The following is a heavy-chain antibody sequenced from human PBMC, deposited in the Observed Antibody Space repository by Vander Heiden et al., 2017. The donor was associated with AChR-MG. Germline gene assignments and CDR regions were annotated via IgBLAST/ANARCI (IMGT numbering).Heavy chain of an antibody. Sequence: EVQLVESGGGLVQPGGSLRLSCAASGFTFSSYSMNWVRQAPGKGLEWVSYISSSSSTIYYADSVKGRFTISRDNAKNSLYLQMNSLRDEDTAVYYCARERADSIVGATTGFDYWGQGTLVTVSS. J-gene: IGHJ4*02. D-gene: IGHD1-26*01. V-gene: IGHV3-48*02. CDR1: GFTFSSYS. CDR3: ARERADSIVGATTGFDY. CDR2: ISSSSSTI.